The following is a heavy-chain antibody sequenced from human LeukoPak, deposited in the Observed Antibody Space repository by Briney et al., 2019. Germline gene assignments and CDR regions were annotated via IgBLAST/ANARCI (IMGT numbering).Heavy chain of an antibody. Sequence: PGWSLRLSCAASGITFDDHVIHWVRQAPGKGLEWVSGISWNSGNVGYADSVKGRFTISRDNGKNSLYLQMNNLRVEDTALYYCAKDRVATEYYYYYGMDVWGQGTTVTVSS. D-gene: IGHD5-12*01. V-gene: IGHV3-9*01. CDR3: AKDRVATEYYYYYGMDV. CDR1: GITFDDHV. CDR2: ISWNSGNV. J-gene: IGHJ6*02.